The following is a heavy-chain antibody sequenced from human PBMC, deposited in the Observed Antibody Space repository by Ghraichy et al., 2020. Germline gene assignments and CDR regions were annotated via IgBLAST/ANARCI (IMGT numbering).Heavy chain of an antibody. CDR2: ISGSGGST. Sequence: GESLNISCAASGFTFSSYAMSWVRQAPGKGLEWVSAISGSGGSTYYADSVKGRFTISRDNSKNTLYLQMNSLRAEDTAVYYCAKGSGSTSCYDYWGQGTLVTVSS. D-gene: IGHD2-2*01. CDR1: GFTFSSYA. V-gene: IGHV3-23*01. J-gene: IGHJ4*02. CDR3: AKGSGSTSCYDY.